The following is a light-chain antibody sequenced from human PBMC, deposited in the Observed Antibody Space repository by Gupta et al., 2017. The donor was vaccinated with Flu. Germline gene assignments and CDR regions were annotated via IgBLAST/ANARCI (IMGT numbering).Light chain of an antibody. Sequence: DIQMTQYPSSLSASVGDTITLSCRARQSVSSYLNWYQQKPGKAPRLLIYAASSLQRGVPSRFRGSASVTDFTLTISSLQPEDFATYYCRQTYTYPPSPAFGGGTKVEI. CDR1: QSVSSY. J-gene: IGKJ4*01. CDR2: AAS. CDR3: RQTYTYPPSPA. V-gene: IGKV1-39*01.